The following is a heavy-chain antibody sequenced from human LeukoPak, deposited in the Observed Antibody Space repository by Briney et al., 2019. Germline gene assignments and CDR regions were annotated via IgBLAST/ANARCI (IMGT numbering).Heavy chain of an antibody. CDR2: INPNSGGT. Sequence: ASVKVSCKASGYTFTGYYMHWVRQAPGQGLEWMGWINPNSGGTNYAQKFQGRDTMTRDTSISTAYMELSRLRSDDTAVYYCARVGVGTLAYYDFWSGFFYWGQGTLVTVSS. D-gene: IGHD3-3*01. CDR3: ARVGVGTLAYYDFWSGFFY. CDR1: GYTFTGYY. V-gene: IGHV1-2*02. J-gene: IGHJ4*02.